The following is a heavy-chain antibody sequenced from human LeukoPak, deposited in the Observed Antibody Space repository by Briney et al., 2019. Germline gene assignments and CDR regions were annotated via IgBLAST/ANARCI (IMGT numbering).Heavy chain of an antibody. CDR2: INHSGST. CDR1: GGSFSGYY. D-gene: IGHD1-26*01. Sequence: SETLSLTCAVDGGSFSGYYWSWIRQPPGKGLEWIGEINHSGSTNYNPSLKSRVTISVETSKNQFSLKLSSVTAADTAVYYCARCQSAQWELAYWGQGTLVTVSS. J-gene: IGHJ4*02. V-gene: IGHV4-34*01. CDR3: ARCQSAQWELAY.